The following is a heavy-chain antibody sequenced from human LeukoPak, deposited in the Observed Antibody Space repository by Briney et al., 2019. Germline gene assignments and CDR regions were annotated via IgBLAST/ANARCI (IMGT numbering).Heavy chain of an antibody. J-gene: IGHJ3*02. CDR1: GGTFSSYA. CDR2: IIPIFGTA. D-gene: IGHD3-22*01. CDR3: ARGPYYYDSSGYYYLAYAFDI. V-gene: IGHV1-69*13. Sequence: SVKVSCKASGGTFSSYAISWVRQAPGQGLEWMGGIIPIFGTANYAQKFQGRVTITADESTSAAYMELSSLRSEDTAVYYCARGPYYYDSSGYYYLAYAFDIWGQGTMVTVSS.